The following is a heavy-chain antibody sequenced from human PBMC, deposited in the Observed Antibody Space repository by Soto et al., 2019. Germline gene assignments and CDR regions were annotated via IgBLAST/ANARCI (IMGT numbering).Heavy chain of an antibody. CDR2: IYYSGST. D-gene: IGHD1-26*01. V-gene: IGHV4-59*01. CDR1: GGSISSYY. J-gene: IGHJ5*02. CDR3: ARDQIGGSWFDP. Sequence: PSETLSLTCTVSGGSISSYYWSWIRQPPGKGLEWIGYIYYSGSTNYNPSLKSRVTISVDTSKNQFSLKLSSVTAADTAVYYCARDQIGGSWFDPWGQGTLVTVSS.